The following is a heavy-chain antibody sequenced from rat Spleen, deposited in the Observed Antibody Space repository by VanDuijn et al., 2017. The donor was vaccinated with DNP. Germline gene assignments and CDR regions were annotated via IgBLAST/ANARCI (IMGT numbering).Heavy chain of an antibody. CDR2: ISYDGGST. Sequence: EVQLVESGGGLVQPGRSLKLSCAASGFTFSDYYMAWVRQAPTKGLEWVAYISYDGGSTYNGDSVKGRFTISRDNAKNTLYLQMDSLRSEDTATYYCARQGYYFDYWGQGVMVTVSS. D-gene: IGHD4-1*01. V-gene: IGHV5-7*01. CDR1: GFTFSDYY. J-gene: IGHJ2*01. CDR3: ARQGYYFDY.